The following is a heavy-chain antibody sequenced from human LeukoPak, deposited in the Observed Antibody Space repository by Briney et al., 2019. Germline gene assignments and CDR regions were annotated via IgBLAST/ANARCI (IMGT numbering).Heavy chain of an antibody. J-gene: IGHJ6*03. CDR2: IRSKANSYAT. CDR3: TSKPYGSGSHYYYYMDV. V-gene: IGHV3-73*01. Sequence: GGSLRLPCAASGFTFSGSAMHWVRQASGKGLEWVGRIRSKANSYATAYAASVKGRFTISRDDSKNTAYLQMNSLKTEDTAVYYCTSKPYGSGSHYYYYMDVWGKGTTVTISS. D-gene: IGHD3-10*01. CDR1: GFTFSGSA.